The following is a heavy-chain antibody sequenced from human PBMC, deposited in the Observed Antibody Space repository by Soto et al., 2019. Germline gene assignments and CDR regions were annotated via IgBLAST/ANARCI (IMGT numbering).Heavy chain of an antibody. Sequence: PGESLKISCKGSGYSFTTYWIGWVRQMPGKGLEWMGIIYPGDSDISYSPSFQGQVTISADKSISTAYLQWSSLKASDTVIYYCARSLYSSSWSRNYGTFDIWGQGTMVTVSS. V-gene: IGHV5-51*01. D-gene: IGHD6-13*01. CDR2: IYPGDSDI. CDR1: GYSFTTYW. CDR3: ARSLYSSSWSRNYGTFDI. J-gene: IGHJ3*02.